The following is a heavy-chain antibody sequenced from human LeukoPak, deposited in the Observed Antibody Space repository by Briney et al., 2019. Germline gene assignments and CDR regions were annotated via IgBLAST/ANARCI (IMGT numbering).Heavy chain of an antibody. CDR3: ARFTPDWLLFAFDI. V-gene: IGHV4-30-4*07. D-gene: IGHD3-9*01. CDR2: IYYSGST. J-gene: IGHJ3*02. CDR1: GGSLSSGVYS. Sequence: SETLSLTCAVSGGSLSSGVYSWSWIRHPPGKGLEWIGYIYYSGSTYYNPSLKSRVTISVDTSKNQFYLKLSSVTAADTAVYYCARFTPDWLLFAFDIWGQGTMVTVSS.